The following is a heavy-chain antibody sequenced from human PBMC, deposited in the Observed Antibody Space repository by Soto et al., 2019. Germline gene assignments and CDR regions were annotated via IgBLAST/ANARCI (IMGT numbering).Heavy chain of an antibody. D-gene: IGHD4-17*01. V-gene: IGHV4-30-4*01. CDR3: AYGDYARFDY. CDR2: IYYSGST. CDR1: GGSISSGDYY. J-gene: IGHJ4*02. Sequence: SSETLSLTCTVSGGSISSGDYYWRWIHQPPGKGLEWIGYIYYSGSTYYNPSLKSRVTISVDTSKNQFSLKLSSVTAADTAVYYCAYGDYARFDYWGQGTLVTVSS.